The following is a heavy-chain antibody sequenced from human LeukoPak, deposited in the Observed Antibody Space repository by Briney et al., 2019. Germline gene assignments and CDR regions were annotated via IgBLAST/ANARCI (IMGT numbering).Heavy chain of an antibody. CDR1: GFTFSDYN. V-gene: IGHV3-21*01. J-gene: IGHJ6*03. D-gene: IGHD3-22*01. CDR3: ARDLLGYNYHYMDV. CDR2: ISSSSSCI. Sequence: PGGSLRLSCAASGFTFSDYNMNWVRQAPGRGLDWVSSISSSSSCIYYADSVKGRFTISRDNAKNSLYLQMNSLRAEDTAVYYCARDLLGYNYHYMDVWGKGTTVTVSS.